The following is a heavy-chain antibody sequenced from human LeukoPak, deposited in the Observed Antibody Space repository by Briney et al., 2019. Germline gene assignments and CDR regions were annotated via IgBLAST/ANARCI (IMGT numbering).Heavy chain of an antibody. Sequence: GESLRLSCAASGFTFSGYTMNWVRQTPGKGLEWVSSISSSSDYIYYADSVKGRFTISRDNSKDSLYLQMSSLRAEDTAVYYCARVWSMIREYVEYWGQGTLVTVSS. J-gene: IGHJ4*02. CDR3: ARVWSMIREYVEY. CDR1: GFTFSGYT. V-gene: IGHV3-21*01. D-gene: IGHD3-10*01. CDR2: ISSSSDYI.